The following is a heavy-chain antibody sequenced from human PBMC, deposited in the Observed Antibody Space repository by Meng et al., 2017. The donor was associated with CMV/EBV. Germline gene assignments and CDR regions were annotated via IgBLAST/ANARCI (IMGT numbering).Heavy chain of an antibody. CDR1: GYTFTGYY. V-gene: IGHV1-2*02. Sequence: ASVKVSCRASGYTFTGYYMHWVRQAPGQGLEWMGWINPNSGGTNNAQKFQGRVTMTRDTSISTAYMELSRLRSDDTAVYYCAVVSTTIFGTIGVGTLGGMDVWGQGTTVTVSS. J-gene: IGHJ6*02. CDR2: INPNSGGT. CDR3: AVVSTTIFGTIGVGTLGGMDV. D-gene: IGHD3-3*01.